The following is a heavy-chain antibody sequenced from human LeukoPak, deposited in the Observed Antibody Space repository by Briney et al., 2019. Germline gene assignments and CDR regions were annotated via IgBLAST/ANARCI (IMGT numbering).Heavy chain of an antibody. Sequence: SETLSLTCSVSGISINSFYWSWIRQPPGKGLEWVGFIYTSRNTNSNPSLKGRVAISIDTSRNQFSLKLTSVTVADTAVYYCASMSNNGNHAFWGQGTLVTVFS. V-gene: IGHV4-4*09. CDR3: ASMSNNGNHAF. J-gene: IGHJ4*02. D-gene: IGHD1/OR15-1a*01. CDR1: GISINSFY. CDR2: IYTSRNT.